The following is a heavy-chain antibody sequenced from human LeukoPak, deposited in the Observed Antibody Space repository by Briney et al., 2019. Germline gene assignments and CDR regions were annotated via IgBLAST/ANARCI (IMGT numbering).Heavy chain of an antibody. J-gene: IGHJ3*02. CDR3: AKCSATCYANAFDI. CDR1: GFTFSSYA. D-gene: IGHD2-2*01. Sequence: GGSLRLSCAASGFTFSSYAMSWVPQAPGKGLEWVSAISGSGSDTEYADSVKGRFTISRDNSKTTLYLQMSSLRVEDTAVYYCAKCSATCYANAFDIWGQGTMVTVSS. CDR2: ISGSGSDT. V-gene: IGHV3-23*01.